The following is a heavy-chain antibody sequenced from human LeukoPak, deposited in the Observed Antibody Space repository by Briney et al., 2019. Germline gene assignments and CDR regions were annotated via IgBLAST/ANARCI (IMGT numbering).Heavy chain of an antibody. CDR2: IPGSDGSS. CDR3: AKWGDYDVLTGYYVPDY. Sequence: GGSLRLSCVASGFTFTNYAMCWVHQAPGKGLEWVSAIPGSDGSSYYADSVKGRFTISRDNSKNTLYLQVNSLRAEDTAVYYCAKWGDYDVLTGYYVPDYWGQGTLVTVSS. J-gene: IGHJ4*02. V-gene: IGHV3-23*01. CDR1: GFTFTNYA. D-gene: IGHD3-9*01.